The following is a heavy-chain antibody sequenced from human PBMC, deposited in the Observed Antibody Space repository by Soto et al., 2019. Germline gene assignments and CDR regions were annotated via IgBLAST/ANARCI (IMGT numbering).Heavy chain of an antibody. J-gene: IGHJ6*02. V-gene: IGHV4-31*03. CDR2: IYYSGST. D-gene: IGHD2-2*01. CDR3: AREDIVVVPAATYYYGMDV. CDR1: GGSISSGGYY. Sequence: QVQLQESGPGLVKPSQTLSLTCTVSGGSISSGGYYWSWIRQHPGKGLEWIGYIYYSGSTYYNPSRKSRVTISVDTSKNQFSLKLSSVTAADTAVYYCAREDIVVVPAATYYYGMDVWGQGTTVTVSS.